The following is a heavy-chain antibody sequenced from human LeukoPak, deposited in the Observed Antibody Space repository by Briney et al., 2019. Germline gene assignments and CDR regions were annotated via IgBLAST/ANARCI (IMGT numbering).Heavy chain of an antibody. CDR1: GFTFGDYA. J-gene: IGHJ4*02. Sequence: GRSLTLSCAASGFTFGDYAMHWFRQPSGKGLEWVSGISWSSGAIGYADSVKRRFTISRDNAKNSLFLQMNSLRPEDMALYYCAKGPRYSYGYYFDYWGQGTLVTVSS. D-gene: IGHD5-18*01. CDR3: AKGPRYSYGYYFDY. V-gene: IGHV3-9*03. CDR2: ISWSSGAI.